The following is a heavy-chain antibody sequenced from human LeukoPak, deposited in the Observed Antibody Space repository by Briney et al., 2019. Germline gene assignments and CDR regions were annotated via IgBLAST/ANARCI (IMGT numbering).Heavy chain of an antibody. CDR2: IDWDDEK. V-gene: IGHV2-70*11. Sequence: SGPTLVNPTQTLTLTCTFSGFSLSTSGMCVSWIRQPPGKALEWLARIDWDDEKYYSTSLKTRLTISKDTSEYQVVLTMTNMDPVDTATYYCARTSPYSSSWYLDYWGPGALVTVSS. CDR1: GFSLSTSGMC. J-gene: IGHJ4*02. CDR3: ARTSPYSSSWYLDY. D-gene: IGHD6-13*01.